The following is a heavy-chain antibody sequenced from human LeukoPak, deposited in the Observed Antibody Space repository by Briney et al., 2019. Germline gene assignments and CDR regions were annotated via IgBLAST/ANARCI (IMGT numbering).Heavy chain of an antibody. CDR3: ARENYYDLVWFDP. J-gene: IGHJ5*02. CDR2: IYYSGST. CDR1: GGSISSSSYY. V-gene: IGHV4-39*07. Sequence: SETLSLTCTVSGGSISSSSYYWGWIRQPPGKGLEWIGSIYYSGSTYYNPSLKSRVTISVDTSKNQFSLKLSSVTAADTAVYYCARENYYDLVWFDPWGQGTLVTVSS. D-gene: IGHD3-22*01.